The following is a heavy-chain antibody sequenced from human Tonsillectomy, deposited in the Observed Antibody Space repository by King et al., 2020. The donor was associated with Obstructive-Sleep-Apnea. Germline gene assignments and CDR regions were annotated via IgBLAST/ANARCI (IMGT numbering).Heavy chain of an antibody. D-gene: IGHD2-15*01. V-gene: IGHV4-39*07. CDR1: GGSISSSSYY. CDR2: IYYSGGT. Sequence: LQLQESGPGLVKPSETLSLTCTVSGGSISSSSYYWGWIRQPPGKGLEWIGRIYYSGGTYYNPSLKSRVTISVDTSKNQFSLKLSPVTAADTAVYYCASHDVVNWFDPWGQGTLVTVSS. J-gene: IGHJ5*02. CDR3: ASHDVVNWFDP.